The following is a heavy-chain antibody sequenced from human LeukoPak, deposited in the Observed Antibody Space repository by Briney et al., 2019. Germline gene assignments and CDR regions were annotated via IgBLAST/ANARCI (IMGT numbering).Heavy chain of an antibody. CDR1: GGSISSYY. CDR2: IYYSGST. J-gene: IGHJ4*02. V-gene: IGHV4-59*01. D-gene: IGHD2-21*02. CDR3: ARGGHIVVVTAILFDY. Sequence: SETLSLTCTVSGGSISSYYWSWIRQPPGKGLEWIGYIYYSGSTNYNPSLKSRVTISVDTSKNQFSLKLSSVTAADTAVYYCARGGHIVVVTAILFDYWGQGTLVTVSS.